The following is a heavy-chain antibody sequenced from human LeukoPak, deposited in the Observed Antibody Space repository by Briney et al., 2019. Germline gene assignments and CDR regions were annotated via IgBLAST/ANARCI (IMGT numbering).Heavy chain of an antibody. J-gene: IGHJ6*02. CDR2: ISYDGSNK. CDR3: ARKGVLLWFGEFYGMDV. V-gene: IGHV3-30-3*01. CDR1: GFTFSSYA. Sequence: GGSLRLSCAASGFTFSSYAMHWVRQAPGKGLEWVAVISYDGSNKYYADSVKGRFTISRDNSKNTLYLQMNSLRAEDTAVYYCARKGVLLWFGEFYGMDVWGQGTTVTVSS. D-gene: IGHD3-10*01.